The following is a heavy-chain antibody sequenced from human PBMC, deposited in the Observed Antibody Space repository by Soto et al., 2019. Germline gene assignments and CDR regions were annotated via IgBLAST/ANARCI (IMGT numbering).Heavy chain of an antibody. CDR3: ARDRDYTEMDV. V-gene: IGHV1-8*01. D-gene: IGHD2-2*02. Sequence: ASVKVSCKASGYTFTSYDVTWVRQAPGQGLEWMGWMNPNSGNTGYAQKFQGWVTMTRDTSISTAYMELSRLRSDDTAVYYCARDRDYTEMDVWGKGTTVTVSS. J-gene: IGHJ6*04. CDR2: MNPNSGNT. CDR1: GYTFTSYD.